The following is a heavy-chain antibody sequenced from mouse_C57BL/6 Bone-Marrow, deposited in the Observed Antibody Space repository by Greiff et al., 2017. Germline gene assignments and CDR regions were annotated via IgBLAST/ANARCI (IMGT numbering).Heavy chain of an antibody. Sequence: QVQLQQSGPGLVQPSQSLSITCTVSGFSLTSYGVHWVRQSPGKGLEWLGVIWRGGSTDYNAAFISRLSISKDNSKRQVFFKMNRLEGYDTAKYYNYYGYGPPWFAYWGQGTLVTVSA. CDR1: GFSLTSYG. J-gene: IGHJ3*01. V-gene: IGHV2-2*01. CDR2: IWRGGST. CDR3: YYGYGPPWFAY. D-gene: IGHD2-2*01.